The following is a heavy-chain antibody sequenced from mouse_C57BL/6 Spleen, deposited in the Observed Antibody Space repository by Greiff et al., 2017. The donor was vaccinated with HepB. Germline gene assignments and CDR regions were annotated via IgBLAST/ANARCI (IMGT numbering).Heavy chain of an antibody. CDR1: GFNIKDDY. Sequence: EVQLQQSGAELVRPGASVKLSCTASGFNIKDDYMHWVKQRPEQGLEWIGWIDPENGDTEYASKFQGKAPITADTSSNTAYLQLSSRTSEDTAVYYCTTRGYSSSYDAMDYWGQGTSVTVSS. D-gene: IGHD1-1*01. CDR2: IDPENGDT. V-gene: IGHV14-4*01. CDR3: TTRGYSSSYDAMDY. J-gene: IGHJ4*01.